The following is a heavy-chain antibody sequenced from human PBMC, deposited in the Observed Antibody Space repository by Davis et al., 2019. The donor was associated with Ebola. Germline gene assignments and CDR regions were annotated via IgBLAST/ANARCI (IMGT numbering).Heavy chain of an antibody. Sequence: SLKISCAASGFTFDDYAMHWVRQAPGKGLEWVSGISWNSGSIGYADSVKGRFTISRDNAKNSLYLQMNSLRAEDTALYYCAKGGIYYYGSGSYPDYWGQGTLVTVSS. CDR3: AKGGIYYYGSGSYPDY. J-gene: IGHJ4*02. D-gene: IGHD3-10*01. CDR2: ISWNSGSI. V-gene: IGHV3-9*01. CDR1: GFTFDDYA.